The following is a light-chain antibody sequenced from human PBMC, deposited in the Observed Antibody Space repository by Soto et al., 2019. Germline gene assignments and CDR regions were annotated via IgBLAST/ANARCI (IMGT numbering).Light chain of an antibody. V-gene: IGLV2-14*01. CDR2: DVS. Sequence: QSALTQPASVSGSPGQSITISCTGTSSDVGAYNYDSWYQQYPGEAPKVIIYDVSHRPAGVSNRFSGSKSDNTASLTISGLQTQDEADYYCSSYTSANTYVFGTGTKVTVL. J-gene: IGLJ1*01. CDR1: SSDVGAYNY. CDR3: SSYTSANTYV.